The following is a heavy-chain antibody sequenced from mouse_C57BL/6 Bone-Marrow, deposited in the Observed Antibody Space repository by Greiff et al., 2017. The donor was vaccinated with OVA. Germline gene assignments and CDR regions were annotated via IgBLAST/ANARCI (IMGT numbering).Heavy chain of an antibody. J-gene: IGHJ3*01. D-gene: IGHD2-14*01. CDR1: GFTFSSYG. Sequence: EVKLMESGGDLVKPGGSLKLSCAASGFTFSSYGMSWVRQTPEKRLEWVAYISSGGDYIYYADTVKGRFTISRDNARNTLYLQMSSLKSEDTAMYYCTRDRDGAYWGQGTLVTVSA. V-gene: IGHV5-9-1*02. CDR2: ISSGGDYI. CDR3: TRDRDGAY.